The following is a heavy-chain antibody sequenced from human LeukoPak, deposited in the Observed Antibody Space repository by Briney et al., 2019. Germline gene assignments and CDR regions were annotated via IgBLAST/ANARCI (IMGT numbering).Heavy chain of an antibody. J-gene: IGHJ3*02. Sequence: GGSLRLSCAASGFTFSSYAMHWVRQAPGKGLEWVAVISYDGSNKYYADSVKGRFTISRDNSKNTLYLQMNSLRAEDTAVYYCATLPGYCGGDCYRPTDAFDIWGQGTMVTVSS. CDR2: ISYDGSNK. CDR1: GFTFSSYA. V-gene: IGHV3-30-3*01. D-gene: IGHD2-21*02. CDR3: ATLPGYCGGDCYRPTDAFDI.